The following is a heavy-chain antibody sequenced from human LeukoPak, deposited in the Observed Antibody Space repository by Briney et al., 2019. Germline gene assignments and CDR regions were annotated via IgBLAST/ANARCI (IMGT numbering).Heavy chain of an antibody. CDR1: GFTLSGAA. Sequence: GGSLKLSCAASGFTLSGAAMHWVRQASGKGLEWLGRIRSKADSYTTAYAASVKGRFTVSRDDSKNTAYLQMNSLKTEDTAVYYCRAAVAGDYFDLGARGTLVTVSS. CDR2: IRSKADSYTT. J-gene: IGHJ2*01. D-gene: IGHD6-19*01. V-gene: IGHV3-73*01. CDR3: RAAVAGDYFDL.